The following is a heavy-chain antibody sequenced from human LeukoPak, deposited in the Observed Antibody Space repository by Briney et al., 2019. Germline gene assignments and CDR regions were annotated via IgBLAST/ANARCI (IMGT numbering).Heavy chain of an antibody. CDR2: IRYDGSNK. CDR3: AKGAPNSIAASADC. CDR1: GFTFSSYG. Sequence: PGGSLRLSCAASGFTFSSYGMHWVRQAPGKGLEWVAFIRYDGSNKYYADSVKGRFTISRDNSKNTLYLQMNSLRAEDTAVYYCAKGAPNSIAASADCWGQGTLVTVSS. D-gene: IGHD6-6*01. V-gene: IGHV3-30*02. J-gene: IGHJ4*02.